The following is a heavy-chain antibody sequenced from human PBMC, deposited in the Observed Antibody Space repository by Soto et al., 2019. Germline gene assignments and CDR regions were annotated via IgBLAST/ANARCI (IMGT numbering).Heavy chain of an antibody. CDR1: GGSISSGGYS. V-gene: IGHV4-30-2*01. Sequence: SETLSLTCAVSGGSISSGGYSWSWIRQPPGKGLEWIGYIYHSGSTYYNPSLKSRVTISVDRSKNQFSLKLSSVTAADTAVYYCARSGGWYVDLQYYYYNGMDVWGQGTTVTVSS. CDR3: ARSGGWYVDLQYYYYNGMDV. CDR2: IYHSGST. D-gene: IGHD6-19*01. J-gene: IGHJ6*02.